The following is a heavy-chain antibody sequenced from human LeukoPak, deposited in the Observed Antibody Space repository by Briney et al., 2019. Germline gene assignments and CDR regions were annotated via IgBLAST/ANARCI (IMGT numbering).Heavy chain of an antibody. D-gene: IGHD5-18*01. CDR2: IYYSGNT. CDR1: GGSISSSDYY. V-gene: IGHV4-39*01. J-gene: IGHJ4*02. CDR3: ARYPTAMVSFDY. Sequence: KPSETLSLTCTVSGGSISSSDYYWGWIRQPPGKGLEWIGSIYYSGNTYYNPSLKSRVTISVDTSKNQFSLWLSFVTAADTAVYYCARYPTAMVSFDYWGQGTLVTVSS.